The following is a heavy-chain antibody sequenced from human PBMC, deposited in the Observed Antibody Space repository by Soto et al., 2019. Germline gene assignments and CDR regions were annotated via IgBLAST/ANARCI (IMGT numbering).Heavy chain of an antibody. CDR1: GFTVSSNY. CDR2: IYSGGIT. V-gene: IGHV3-53*02. Sequence: EVQLVETGGGLIQPGGSLRLSCAASGFTVSSNYMSWVRQAPGKGLEWVSVIYSGGITYYADSVKGRFTISRANSKNTLYLQMNRLRAEDTAVYYCARVSGTTGMDVWGQGTTVTVSS. J-gene: IGHJ6*02. D-gene: IGHD1-7*01. CDR3: ARVSGTTGMDV.